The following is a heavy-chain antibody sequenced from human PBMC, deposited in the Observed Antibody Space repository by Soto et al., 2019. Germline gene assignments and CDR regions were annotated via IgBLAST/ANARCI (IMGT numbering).Heavy chain of an antibody. CDR3: ARAGDDCSTTSCYMIDY. J-gene: IGHJ4*02. D-gene: IGHD2-2*02. V-gene: IGHV1-3*01. CDR1: GYTFTTYA. CDR2: TNAGNGKT. Sequence: ASVKVSCKASGYTFTTYAIHWVRQAPGQRLEWMGWTNAGNGKTKYSQKFQDRVTITRDTSATTAYMELSSLTSEDTAVYYCARAGDDCSTTSCYMIDYWGQGTLVTVSS.